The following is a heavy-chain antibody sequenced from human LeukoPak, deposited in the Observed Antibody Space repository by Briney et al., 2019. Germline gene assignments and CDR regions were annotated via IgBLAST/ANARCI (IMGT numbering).Heavy chain of an antibody. V-gene: IGHV3-23*01. Sequence: GFLRLSCVASGFTFSSTIMGWVRQAPGRGLEWVSSITAIDGRTYYADSVRGRFAISRDNSKNTVYLQLNSLRAGDTAIYYCTKDRRGPAAGTWYFDSWGQGTLVTVSS. CDR3: TKDRRGPAAGTWYFDS. J-gene: IGHJ4*02. D-gene: IGHD6-13*01. CDR1: GFTFSSTI. CDR2: ITAIDGRT.